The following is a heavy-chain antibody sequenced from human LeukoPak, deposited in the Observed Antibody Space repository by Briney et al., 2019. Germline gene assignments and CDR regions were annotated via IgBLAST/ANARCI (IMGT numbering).Heavy chain of an antibody. Sequence: GGSLRLSCAASGFTFSSYAMHWVRQAPGKGLEYVSAISSNGGSTYYANSVKGRFTISRDNSKNTLYLQMGSLRAEDMAVYYCARGVYSSGWYIDYWGQGTLVTVSS. D-gene: IGHD6-19*01. CDR2: ISSNGGST. J-gene: IGHJ4*02. CDR1: GFTFSSYA. CDR3: ARGVYSSGWYIDY. V-gene: IGHV3-64*01.